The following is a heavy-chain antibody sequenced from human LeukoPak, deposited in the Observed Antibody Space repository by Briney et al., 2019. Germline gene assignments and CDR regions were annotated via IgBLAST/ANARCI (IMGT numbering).Heavy chain of an antibody. V-gene: IGHV3-66*01. J-gene: IGHJ3*02. CDR1: GFTVSSNY. CDR3: ASTSARDSSSDAFDI. Sequence: GGSLRLSCAASGFTVSSNYMSCVRQAPGKGLEWGSVIYSGGSTYYADSVKGRFTISRDNSKNTLYLQMNSLRAEDTAVYYCASTSARDSSSDAFDIWGQGTMVTVSS. CDR2: IYSGGST. D-gene: IGHD3-22*01.